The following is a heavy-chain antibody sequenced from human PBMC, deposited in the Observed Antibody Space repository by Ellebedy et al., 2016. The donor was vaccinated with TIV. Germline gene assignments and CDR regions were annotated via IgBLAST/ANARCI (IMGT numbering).Heavy chain of an antibody. D-gene: IGHD4-11*01. CDR2: ISGSGGST. Sequence: GESLKISXAASGFTFSSYAMSWVRQAPGKGLEWVSAISGSGGSTYYADSVKGRFTISRDNSKNTLYLQMNSLRAEDTAVYYCAKAGSNSGYYYMDVWGKGTTVIVSS. CDR3: AKAGSNSGYYYMDV. V-gene: IGHV3-23*01. J-gene: IGHJ6*03. CDR1: GFTFSSYA.